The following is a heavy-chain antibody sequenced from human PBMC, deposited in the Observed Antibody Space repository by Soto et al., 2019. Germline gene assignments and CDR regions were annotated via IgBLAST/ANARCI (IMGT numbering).Heavy chain of an antibody. CDR3: ARSDTAMVPPYYYYGMDV. V-gene: IGHV3-30*04. J-gene: IGHJ6*02. CDR2: ISYDGSNK. CDR1: GFTFSSYA. D-gene: IGHD5-18*01. Sequence: GGSLRLSCAASGFTFSSYAMHWVRQAPGKGLEWVAVISYDGSNKYYADSVKGRFTISRDNSKNTLYLQMNSLRAEDTAVYYCARSDTAMVPPYYYYGMDVWGQGTTVTVSS.